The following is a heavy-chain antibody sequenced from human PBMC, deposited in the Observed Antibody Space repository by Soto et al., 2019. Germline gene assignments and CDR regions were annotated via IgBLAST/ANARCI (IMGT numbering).Heavy chain of an antibody. Sequence: SETLSLTCVVSGGSIGNGGFTWSWIRQPPGKGLEWIGHIYHSERTHFNPSLKSRVSISMDRSENQLSLRLRSVTAADTAVYFCEREMHASGGSSLDAWGQGLLVTVS. CDR2: IYHSERT. CDR3: EREMHASGGSSLDA. CDR1: GGSIGNGGFT. D-gene: IGHD2-15*01. J-gene: IGHJ5*02. V-gene: IGHV4-30-2*01.